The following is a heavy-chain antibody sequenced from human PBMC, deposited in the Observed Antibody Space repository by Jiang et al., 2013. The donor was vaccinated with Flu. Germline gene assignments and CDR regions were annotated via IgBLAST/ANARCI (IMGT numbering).Heavy chain of an antibody. CDR1: GYSFINFY. Sequence: VQLVESGAEVQKPGASVRVSCKASGYSFINFYIHWVRQAPGQGLECMGWINPKNGDTKYAQKFQGRVTMTRDTSINTAYMEMSSLIFDDTAMYYCTRDPDRAKDFFDYWG. J-gene: IGHJ4*01. CDR2: INPKNGDT. D-gene: IGHD3-22*01. CDR3: TRDPDRAKDFFDY. V-gene: IGHV1-2*02.